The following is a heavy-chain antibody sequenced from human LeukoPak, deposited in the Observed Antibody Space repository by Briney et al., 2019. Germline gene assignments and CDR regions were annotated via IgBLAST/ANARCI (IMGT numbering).Heavy chain of an antibody. CDR2: ISYDGSNK. D-gene: IGHD6-13*01. V-gene: IGHV3-30*03. CDR3: AREKAGPGGYFQH. J-gene: IGHJ1*01. CDR1: GFTFSSYG. Sequence: PGRSLRLSCAASGFTFSSYGMHWVRQAPGKGLEWVAVISYDGSNKYYADSVKGRFTISRDNSKNTLYLQMNSLRAEDTAVYYCAREKAGPGGYFQHWGQGTLVTVSS.